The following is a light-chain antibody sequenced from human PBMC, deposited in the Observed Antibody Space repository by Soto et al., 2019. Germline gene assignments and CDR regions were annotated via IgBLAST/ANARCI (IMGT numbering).Light chain of an antibody. V-gene: IGKV3-11*01. CDR2: DAS. CDR1: QSVSSY. CDR3: QQRSNWPIT. J-gene: IGKJ5*01. Sequence: DIVLTQSPATLSLSPGESATLSCRASQSVSSYLAWYQQKPGQATRLLIYDASNRATGIQARFSGSGSGTDFTLTIRSLEPEDFAVYYCQQRSNWPITVGQGTRRAIK.